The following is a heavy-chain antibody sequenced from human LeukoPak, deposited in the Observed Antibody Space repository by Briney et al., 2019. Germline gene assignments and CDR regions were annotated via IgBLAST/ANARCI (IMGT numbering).Heavy chain of an antibody. CDR1: GFTFSSYE. Sequence: GGSLRLSCTASGFTFSSYEMNWVRQAPGKGLEWISYISSSGSTIYYADSVKGRFTTSGDNAKNSLYLQMNSLRAEDTAVYYCARESGVTLLRGSLNVWGKGTTVTISS. J-gene: IGHJ6*04. CDR2: ISSSGSTI. D-gene: IGHD3-10*01. V-gene: IGHV3-48*03. CDR3: ARESGVTLLRGSLNV.